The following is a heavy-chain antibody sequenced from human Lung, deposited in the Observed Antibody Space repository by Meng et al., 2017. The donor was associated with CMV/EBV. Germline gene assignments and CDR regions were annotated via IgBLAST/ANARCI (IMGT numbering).Heavy chain of an antibody. CDR1: GFTFSSYA. D-gene: IGHD3-22*01. CDR2: IYSGGGST. Sequence: GGSXRLXCEASGFTFSSYAMSWVRQAPGKGLEWVSFIYSGGGSTYYADSVKGRFAISRDNSKNTLNLQMNSLRAEDTAIYYFAKASLSYYSDSSAYYFFDFWXQGTXVTVSS. J-gene: IGHJ4*02. V-gene: IGHV3-23*03. CDR3: AKASLSYYSDSSAYYFFDF.